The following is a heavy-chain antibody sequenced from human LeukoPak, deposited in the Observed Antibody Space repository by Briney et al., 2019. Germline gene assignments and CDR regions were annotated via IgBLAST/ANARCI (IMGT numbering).Heavy chain of an antibody. V-gene: IGHV4-30-2*01. CDR2: IYHSGST. CDR1: GGSISSGGYY. J-gene: IGHJ4*02. D-gene: IGHD2-15*01. Sequence: SQTLSFTCTVSGGSISSGGYYRGWIRQPPGKGLEWIGYIYHSGSTYYNPSLKSRVTISVDRSKNQFSLKLSSVTAADTAVYYCAREALSWHLDYWGQGTLVTVSS. CDR3: AREALSWHLDY.